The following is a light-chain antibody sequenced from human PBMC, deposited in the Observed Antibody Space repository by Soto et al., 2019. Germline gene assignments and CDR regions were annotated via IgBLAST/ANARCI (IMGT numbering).Light chain of an antibody. CDR1: QDIGTW. CDR3: QQLKNYPIT. J-gene: IGKJ5*01. CDR2: GTS. V-gene: IGKV1-12*01. Sequence: IQMTQSPSSVSASVGDRVTITCRASQDIGTWLAWFQQKPGKAPQLLIYGTSSLHGGVPSRFSGSGSGTDFTLTISSLHPEDFAVYFCQQLKNYPITFGQGTRLEIK.